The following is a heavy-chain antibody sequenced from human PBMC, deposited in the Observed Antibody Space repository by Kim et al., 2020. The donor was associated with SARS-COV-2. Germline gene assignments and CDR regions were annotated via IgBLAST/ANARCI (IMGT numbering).Heavy chain of an antibody. CDR3: ARCGSGWRFYYFDY. V-gene: IGHV4-4*02. CDR2: IYHSGST. J-gene: IGHJ4*02. D-gene: IGHD6-19*01. Sequence: SETLSLTCAVSGGSISSSNWWSWVRQPPGKGLEWIGEIYHSGSTNYNPSLKSRVTISVDKSKNQFSLKLSSVTAADTAVYYCARCGSGWRFYYFDYWGQGTLVTVSS. CDR1: GGSISSSNW.